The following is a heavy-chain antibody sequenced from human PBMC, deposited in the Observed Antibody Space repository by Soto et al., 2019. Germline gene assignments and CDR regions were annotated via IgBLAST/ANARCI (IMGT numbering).Heavy chain of an antibody. Sequence: ESLKISCKASGYSFSSYWIAWVRQMPGKGLEWMGIIYPGDSDARYSPSFEGQVTISVDESINTAYLQWSYLKASDTAMYYCARQADYNILTGYYYYFDYWGHGSLVTVSS. CDR2: IYPGDSDA. V-gene: IGHV5-51*01. CDR1: GYSFSSYW. D-gene: IGHD3-9*01. J-gene: IGHJ4*01. CDR3: ARQADYNILTGYYYYFDY.